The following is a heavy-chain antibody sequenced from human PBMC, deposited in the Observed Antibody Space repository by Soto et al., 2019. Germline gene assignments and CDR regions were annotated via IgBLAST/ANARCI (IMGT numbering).Heavy chain of an antibody. D-gene: IGHD3-10*01. V-gene: IGHV1-3*01. CDR2: INAGNGNT. CDR1: GYTFASYA. J-gene: IGHJ4*02. Sequence: ASVKVSCMASGYTFASYAVHWVRQAPGQRLEWMGWINAGNGNTKYSQKFQGRVTITRDTSASTAYMELSSLRSEDTAVYYCERSYFYGSGSYFLWFDYWGLGTLVTVSS. CDR3: ERSYFYGSGSYFLWFDY.